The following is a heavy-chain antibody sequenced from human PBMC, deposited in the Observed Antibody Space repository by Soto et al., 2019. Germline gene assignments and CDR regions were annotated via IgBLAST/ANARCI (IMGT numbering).Heavy chain of an antibody. V-gene: IGHV4-34*01. D-gene: IGHD3-10*01. CDR3: ARVWGGAFDI. Sequence: SETLSLTCAVYGGSFSGYYWSWIRQPPGKGLEWIGEINHSGSTNYNPSLKSRVTISVDTSKNQFSLKLGSVTAADTAVYYCARVWGGAFDIWGQGTMVT. J-gene: IGHJ3*02. CDR1: GGSFSGYY. CDR2: INHSGST.